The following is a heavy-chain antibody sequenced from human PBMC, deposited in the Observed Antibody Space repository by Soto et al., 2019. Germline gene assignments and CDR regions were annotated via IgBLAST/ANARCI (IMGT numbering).Heavy chain of an antibody. CDR3: ARQVYEFDNGDNNWFDS. V-gene: IGHV4-59*08. D-gene: IGHD2-21*02. Sequence: PSETLSLTCTVSGGSISSHYWSWIRQPPGKRLEWIGYVHKSGSISYNPSQKSRVTTAVETSKNQFSLRLSSVTAADTAVYYCARQVYEFDNGDNNWFDSWDQGILVTVSS. CDR2: VHKSGSI. CDR1: GGSISSHY. J-gene: IGHJ5*01.